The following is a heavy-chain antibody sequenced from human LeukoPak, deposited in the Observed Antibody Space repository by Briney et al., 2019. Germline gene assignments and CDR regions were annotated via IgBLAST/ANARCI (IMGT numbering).Heavy chain of an antibody. CDR1: GFTFSSYG. CDR2: IWYDGSNK. J-gene: IGHJ4*02. D-gene: IGHD1-26*01. V-gene: IGHV3-33*06. CDR3: AKEGQVRGSYLYYFDY. Sequence: PGGSLRLSCAASGFTFSSYGMHWVRQAPGKGLEWVAVIWYDGSNKYYADSVKGRFTISGDNSKNTLYLQMNSLRAEDTAVYYCAKEGQVRGSYLYYFDYWGQGTLVTVSS.